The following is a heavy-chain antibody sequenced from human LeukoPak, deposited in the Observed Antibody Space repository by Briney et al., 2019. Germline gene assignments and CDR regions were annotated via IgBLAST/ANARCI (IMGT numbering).Heavy chain of an antibody. CDR1: GFTFSSYT. D-gene: IGHD3-22*01. V-gene: IGHV3-48*04. CDR3: AKGSHYYDSSGYQPFDY. J-gene: IGHJ4*02. Sequence: PGGSLRLSCAASGFTFSSYTMNWVRQAPGKGLEWVSYISSGNSNIYYADSVKGRFTISRDNSKNSLYLQMNSLRTEDTALYYCAKGSHYYDSSGYQPFDYWGQGTLVTVSS. CDR2: ISSGNSNI.